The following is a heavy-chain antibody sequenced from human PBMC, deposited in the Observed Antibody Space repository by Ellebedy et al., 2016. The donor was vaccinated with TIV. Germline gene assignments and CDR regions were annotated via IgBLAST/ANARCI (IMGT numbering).Heavy chain of an antibody. D-gene: IGHD4-17*01. CDR3: ARALRTTMSRDY. Sequence: AASVKVSCKASGCTFTDDYMPCVRHAPGQGLEWLGRINPNSGGTKYAQKFQGRVTMTRDTSISTAYMELPRLRSDDTAVNYSARALRTTMSRDYWGQGTLVTVSS. V-gene: IGHV1-2*02. J-gene: IGHJ4*02. CDR2: INPNSGGT. CDR1: GCTFTDDY.